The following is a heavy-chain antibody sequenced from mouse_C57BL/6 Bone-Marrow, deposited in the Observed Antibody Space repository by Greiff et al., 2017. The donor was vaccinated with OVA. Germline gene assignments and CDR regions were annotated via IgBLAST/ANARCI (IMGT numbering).Heavy chain of an antibody. D-gene: IGHD3-2*02. V-gene: IGHV1-81*01. CDR3: AKGGSGYVWFAY. CDR2: IYPRSGNT. Sequence: QVQLQQSGAELARPGASVKLSCKASGYTFTSYGISWVKQRTGQGLEWIGEIYPRSGNTYYNEKFKGKATITADTSSNTAYLQLSSLTSEDTAIYYCAKGGSGYVWFAYWGQGTLVTVSA. CDR1: GYTFTSYG. J-gene: IGHJ3*01.